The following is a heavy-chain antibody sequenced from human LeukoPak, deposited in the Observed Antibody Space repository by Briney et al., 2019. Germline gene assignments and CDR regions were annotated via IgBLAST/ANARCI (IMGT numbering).Heavy chain of an antibody. CDR1: GFTFSRYW. CDR3: ARTLLYDRSDCYRYFDY. D-gene: IGHD3-22*01. CDR2: IKQDGSEK. V-gene: IGHV3-7*04. J-gene: IGHJ4*02. Sequence: GGSLRLSCAVSGFTFSRYWMTWVRQAPGKGLEWVANIKQDGSEKYYVDSVKGRFTISRDNAKNSLYLQIDSLRGEDTAVYYCARTLLYDRSDCYRYFDYWGQGTPVTVSS.